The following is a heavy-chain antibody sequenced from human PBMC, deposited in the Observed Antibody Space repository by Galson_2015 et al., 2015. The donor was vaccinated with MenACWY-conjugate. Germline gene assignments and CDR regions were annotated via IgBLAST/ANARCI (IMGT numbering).Heavy chain of an antibody. Sequence: SLRLSCAASGLTFSDYYMSWLRQAPGKGLEWVSYISTTSTYTDYADSVKGRFTISRDNGRNSLYLQINSLRAEDTAVYYCARYYDRTGYYGRKLDYWGQGTLVTVSS. V-gene: IGHV3-11*03. CDR2: ISTTSTYT. D-gene: IGHD3-22*01. J-gene: IGHJ4*02. CDR1: GLTFSDYY. CDR3: ARYYDRTGYYGRKLDY.